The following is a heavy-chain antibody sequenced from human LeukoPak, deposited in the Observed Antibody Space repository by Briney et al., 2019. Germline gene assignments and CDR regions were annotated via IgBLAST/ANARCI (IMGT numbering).Heavy chain of an antibody. CDR2: IRYDGSNK. CDR3: ARPDYDFWTGSLGGHYLDV. CDR1: GFTFSSYG. J-gene: IGHJ6*03. V-gene: IGHV3-30*02. D-gene: IGHD3-3*01. Sequence: GGSLRLSCAASGFTFSSYGMHWVRQAPGKGLEWVAFIRYDGSNKYYADSVKGRFTISRHNAKNSLFLQMDSLRAEDTAVYYCARPDYDFWTGSLGGHYLDVWGKGTTVTVSS.